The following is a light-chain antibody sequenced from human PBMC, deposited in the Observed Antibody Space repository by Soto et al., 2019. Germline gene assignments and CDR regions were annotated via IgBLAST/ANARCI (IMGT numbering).Light chain of an antibody. CDR3: QQRSNWPPIT. J-gene: IGKJ5*01. CDR2: DAF. V-gene: IGKV3-11*01. CDR1: QSVGNL. Sequence: EVVLTQSPATLSLSPGERATLSCRASQSVGNLLSWYQHKPGQAPRLLIYDAFSSATGIPARFSGSGSGTDFTLTISSLEPEDFAVYYCQQRSNWPPITFGQGTRLEIK.